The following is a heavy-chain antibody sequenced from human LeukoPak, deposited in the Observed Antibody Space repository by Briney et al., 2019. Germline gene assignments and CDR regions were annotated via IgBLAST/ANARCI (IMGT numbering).Heavy chain of an antibody. CDR1: GGTFSSYG. CDR3: ARVGSSGWYVHPTLDY. D-gene: IGHD6-19*01. CDR2: INPNSGDT. V-gene: IGHV1-2*02. J-gene: IGHJ4*02. Sequence: ASVKVSCKASGGTFSSYGISWVRQAPGQGLEWMGWINPNSGDTNYAQKFQGRVTVTRDTSISTAYMELSWLRSDDTAVYYCARVGSSGWYVHPTLDYWGQGTLVTVSS.